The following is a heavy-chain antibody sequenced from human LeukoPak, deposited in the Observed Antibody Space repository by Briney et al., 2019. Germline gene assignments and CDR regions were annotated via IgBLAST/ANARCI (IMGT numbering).Heavy chain of an antibody. D-gene: IGHD5-24*01. J-gene: IGHJ6*03. Sequence: HPGGSLRLSCAASGFTFSSYAMSWVRQAPGKGLEWVSAISGSGGSTYYADSVKGRFTISRDNSKNTLYLQMNSLRAEGTAVYYCAKEMADYYYYYYYMDVWGKGTTVTVSS. CDR2: ISGSGGST. V-gene: IGHV3-23*01. CDR1: GFTFSSYA. CDR3: AKEMADYYYYYYYMDV.